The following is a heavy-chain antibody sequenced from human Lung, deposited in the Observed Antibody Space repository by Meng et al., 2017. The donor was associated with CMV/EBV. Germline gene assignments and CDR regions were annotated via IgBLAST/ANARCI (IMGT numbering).Heavy chain of an antibody. CDR1: GYSFTSYW. Sequence: SXXGSGYSFTSYWIGWVRQMPGKGLEWMGIIYPGDSDTRYSPSFQGQVTISADKSISTAYLQWSSLKASDTAMYYCARQGITIFGVDYYYYYGMDVWGQGXTVTVSS. V-gene: IGHV5-51*01. D-gene: IGHD3-3*01. CDR2: IYPGDSDT. CDR3: ARQGITIFGVDYYYYYGMDV. J-gene: IGHJ6*02.